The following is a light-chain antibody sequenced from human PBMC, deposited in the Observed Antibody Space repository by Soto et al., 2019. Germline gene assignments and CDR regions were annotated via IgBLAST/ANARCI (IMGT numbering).Light chain of an antibody. V-gene: IGLV2-14*01. CDR2: DVY. J-gene: IGLJ1*01. CDR1: SSDVGGFNY. CDR3: SSYTTSSSYV. Sequence: QSALTQPASVSGSPGQSITISCTGTSSDVGGFNYVSWYQQHPGKAPKLLIFDVYSRPSGISNRFSGSKSGNTASLTTSGLQAEDEADYYCSSYTTSSSYVFGAGTKVTVL.